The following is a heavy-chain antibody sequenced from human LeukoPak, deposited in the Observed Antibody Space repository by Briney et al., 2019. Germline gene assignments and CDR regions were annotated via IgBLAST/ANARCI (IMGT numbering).Heavy chain of an antibody. CDR3: ARDRYNYGSGSYLGRTIYYFDY. Sequence: GGSLRLSCAASGFTFSSYSINWVRQAPGKGLEWVSSISSSSSYIYYADSVKGRFTISRDNAKNSLYLQMNSLRAEDTAVYYCARDRYNYGSGSYLGRTIYYFDYWGQGTLVTVSS. CDR1: GFTFSSYS. J-gene: IGHJ4*02. CDR2: ISSSSSYI. D-gene: IGHD3-10*01. V-gene: IGHV3-21*01.